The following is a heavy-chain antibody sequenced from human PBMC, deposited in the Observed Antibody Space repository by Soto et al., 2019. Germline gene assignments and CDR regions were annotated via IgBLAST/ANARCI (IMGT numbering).Heavy chain of an antibody. J-gene: IGHJ4*02. V-gene: IGHV3-23*01. D-gene: IGHD3-3*01. CDR1: GFTFSSYS. CDR2: ISGSGGST. Sequence: GGSLRLSCAASGFTFSSYSMSWVRQAPGKGLEWVSAISGSGGSTYYADSVKGRFTIARDNSKNTLYLQMNSLRAEDTAVYYCAIFFLPYSVDYCGQGTLVTVSS. CDR3: AIFFLPYSVDY.